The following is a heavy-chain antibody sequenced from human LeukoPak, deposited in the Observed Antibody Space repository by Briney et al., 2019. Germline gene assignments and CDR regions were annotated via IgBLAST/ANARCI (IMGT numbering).Heavy chain of an antibody. CDR1: GGSISSSSYY. D-gene: IGHD5-24*01. Sequence: SLETLSLTCTVSGGSISSSSYYWGWIRQPPGKGLEWIGSIYYSGSTYYNPSLKSRVTISVDTSKNQFSLKLSSVTAADTAVYYCARQAWLFDYWGQGTLVTVSS. J-gene: IGHJ4*02. CDR2: IYYSGST. V-gene: IGHV4-39*01. CDR3: ARQAWLFDY.